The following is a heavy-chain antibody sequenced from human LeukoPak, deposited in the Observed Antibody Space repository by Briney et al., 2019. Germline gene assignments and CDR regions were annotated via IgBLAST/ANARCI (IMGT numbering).Heavy chain of an antibody. Sequence: PGGSLRLSCAASGFTFSSYSMNWVRQAPGKGLEWVAVISYDGSNKYYADSVKGRFTISRDNSKNTLYLQVNSLRAEDTAVYYCAKDGDGGGVIGDFDYWGQGTLVTVSS. V-gene: IGHV3-30*18. J-gene: IGHJ4*02. CDR1: GFTFSSYS. CDR3: AKDGDGGGVIGDFDY. CDR2: ISYDGSNK. D-gene: IGHD2-21*02.